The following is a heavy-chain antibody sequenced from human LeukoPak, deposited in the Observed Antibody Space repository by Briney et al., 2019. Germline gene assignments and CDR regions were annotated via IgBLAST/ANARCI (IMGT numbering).Heavy chain of an antibody. CDR2: IYSGGDT. CDR1: GFTFSSYD. CDR3: ARSPPASPFDY. D-gene: IGHD2-2*01. J-gene: IGHJ4*02. V-gene: IGHV3-53*01. Sequence: GGSLRLSCAASGFTFSSYDMSWVRQAPGKGLEWVSIIYSGGDTYYGDSVKGRFTISRDISKNTLYLQMNNLRAEDTAFYYCARSPPASPFDYWGQGTLVTVSS.